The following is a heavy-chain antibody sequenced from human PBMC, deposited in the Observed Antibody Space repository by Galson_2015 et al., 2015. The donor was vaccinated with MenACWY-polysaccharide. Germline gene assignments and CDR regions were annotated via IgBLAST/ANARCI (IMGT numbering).Heavy chain of an antibody. V-gene: IGHV1-2*02. CDR3: ARAYVATVTTDYFDY. CDR2: HNPNSGGT. J-gene: IGHJ4*02. CDR1: GYTFIGSY. D-gene: IGHD4-17*01. Sequence: SVKVSCKASGYTFIGSYMHRARQAPGQGLEWMGWHNPNSGGTNYAQKFQGRVTMTRDTSISTAYMELSRLRSDDTAVYYCARAYVATVTTDYFDYWGQGTLVTVSS.